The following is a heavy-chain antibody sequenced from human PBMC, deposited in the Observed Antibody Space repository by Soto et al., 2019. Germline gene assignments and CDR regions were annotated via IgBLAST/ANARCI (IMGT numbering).Heavy chain of an antibody. Sequence: QVQLVESGGGVVQPGRSLRLSCAASGFTFSSYGMHWVRQAPGKGLEWVAVIWYDGSNKYYADSVKGRFTISRDNSKNTLYLQMNSLRAEDTAVYYCARGGVRYFVSATVAESFDYWGQGTLVTVSS. J-gene: IGHJ4*02. CDR1: GFTFSSYG. V-gene: IGHV3-33*01. CDR3: ARGGVRYFVSATVAESFDY. D-gene: IGHD3-9*01. CDR2: IWYDGSNK.